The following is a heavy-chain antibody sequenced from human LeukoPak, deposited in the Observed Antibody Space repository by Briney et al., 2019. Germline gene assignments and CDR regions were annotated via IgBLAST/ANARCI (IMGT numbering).Heavy chain of an antibody. CDR3: ARVLYGGYFDY. V-gene: IGHV4-31*11. D-gene: IGHD2-8*01. CDR1: GGSFSGYY. Sequence: SETLSLTCAVYGGSFSGYYWSWIRQHPGKGLEWIGYIYYSGSTYYNPSLKSRVTISVDTSKNQFSLKLSSVTAADTAVYYCARVLYGGYFDYWGQETLVTVSS. CDR2: IYYSGST. J-gene: IGHJ4*02.